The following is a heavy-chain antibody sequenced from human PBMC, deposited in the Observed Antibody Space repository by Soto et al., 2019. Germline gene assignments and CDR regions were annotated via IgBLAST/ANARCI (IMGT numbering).Heavy chain of an antibody. J-gene: IGHJ4*02. D-gene: IGHD4-17*01. V-gene: IGHV3-72*01. CDR1: GFTFSDHY. CDR2: TRNKANSYTT. Sequence: EVQLVESGGGLVQPGGSLRLSCAASGFTFSDHYMDWVRQAPGKGLEWVGRTRNKANSYTTEYAASVKGRFTISRDDSKISLYLQMNSLKTEDTAVYYCARALAYGDSYFDYWGQGTLVTVSS. CDR3: ARALAYGDSYFDY.